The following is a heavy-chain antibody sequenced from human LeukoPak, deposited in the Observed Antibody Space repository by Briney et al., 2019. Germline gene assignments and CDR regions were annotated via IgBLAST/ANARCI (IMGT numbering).Heavy chain of an antibody. V-gene: IGHV4-4*07. Sequence: SETLSLTCTVSGGSIRSYYWSWIRQPAGKGLEWIGRIYSSGSTNYTPSLKSRVTISVDTSKNQFSLRLSAVTAADTALYYCAREDRDSYGYQYLDYWGQGALVTVSS. CDR3: AREDRDSYGYQYLDY. D-gene: IGHD5-18*01. CDR1: GGSIRSYY. J-gene: IGHJ4*02. CDR2: IYSSGST.